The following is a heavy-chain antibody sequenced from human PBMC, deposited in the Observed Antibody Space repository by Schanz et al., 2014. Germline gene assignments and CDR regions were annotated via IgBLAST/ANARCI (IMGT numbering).Heavy chain of an antibody. CDR1: GFTFNTSW. D-gene: IGHD2-21*01. Sequence: EVQLVTSGGDLVQPGGSLRLSCAASGFTFNTSWFHWVRQAPGKGLEWVSVISGSGDDTYYADSVKGRFTISRDNSKNTLYLHMNSLRVEDTAVYYCAPLDDCGGGCPINDAFDVWGQGTMVTVSS. V-gene: IGHV3-23*04. CDR3: APLDDCGGGCPINDAFDV. J-gene: IGHJ3*01. CDR2: ISGSGDDT.